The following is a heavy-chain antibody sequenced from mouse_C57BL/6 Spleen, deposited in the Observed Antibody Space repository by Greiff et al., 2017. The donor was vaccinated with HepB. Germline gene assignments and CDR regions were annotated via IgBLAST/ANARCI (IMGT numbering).Heavy chain of an antibody. Sequence: EVMLVESGGGLVQPGGSMKLSCVASGFTFSNYWMNWVRQSPEKGLEWVAQIRLKSDNYATHYAESVKGRFTISRDDSKSSVYLQMNNLRAEDTGMYYCAGYDGSSWNWYFDVWGTGTTVTVSS. J-gene: IGHJ1*03. D-gene: IGHD1-1*01. CDR1: GFTFSNYW. CDR3: AGYDGSSWNWYFDV. CDR2: IRLKSDNYAT. V-gene: IGHV6-3*01.